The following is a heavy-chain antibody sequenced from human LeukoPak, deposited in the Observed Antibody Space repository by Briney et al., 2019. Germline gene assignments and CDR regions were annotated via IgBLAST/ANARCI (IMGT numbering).Heavy chain of an antibody. V-gene: IGHV1-18*01. D-gene: IGHD1-7*01. CDR3: ARIRELGGYYYYYGMDV. CDR1: GYTLASYG. Sequence: GASVKVSCKASGYTLASYGISWVRQAPGQGLEWMGWISAYDGNTSYAQKLQGRVTMTTDTSTSTAYMELRSLRSDDTAVYYCARIRELGGYYYYYGMDVWGQGTTVTVSS. J-gene: IGHJ6*02. CDR2: ISAYDGNT.